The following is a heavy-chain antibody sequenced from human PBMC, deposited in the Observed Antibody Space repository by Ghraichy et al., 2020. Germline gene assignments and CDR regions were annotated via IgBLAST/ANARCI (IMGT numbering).Heavy chain of an antibody. CDR2: IYYSGST. V-gene: IGHV4-59*01. J-gene: IGHJ4*02. CDR1: GGSISSYY. CDR3: ARVYSSGWSGVDY. D-gene: IGHD6-19*01. Sequence: SETLSLTCTVSGGSISSYYWSWIRQPPGKGLEWIGYIYYSGSTNYNPSLKSRVTISVDTSKNQFSLKLSSVTAADTAVYYCARVYSSGWSGVDYWGQGTLVTVSS.